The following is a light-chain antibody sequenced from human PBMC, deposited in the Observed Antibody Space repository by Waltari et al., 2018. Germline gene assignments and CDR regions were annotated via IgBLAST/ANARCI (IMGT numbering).Light chain of an antibody. CDR1: QNISSN. V-gene: IGKV1-39*01. CDR3: QESYSTSFT. J-gene: IGKJ2*01. Sequence: DIQMTQSPSSLSASVGDRVTIPCRASQNISSNLNWYQKKPGKAPKLLIYAASTLQSGVSSRFSGSGSGTDFALTISSLQPEDFATFYCQESYSTSFTFGQGTKLEIK. CDR2: AAS.